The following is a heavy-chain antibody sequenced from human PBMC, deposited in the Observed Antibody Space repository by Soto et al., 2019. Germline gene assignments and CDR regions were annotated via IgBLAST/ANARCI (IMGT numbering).Heavy chain of an antibody. CDR1: GFIFSNHA. CDR2: ISYDGRNT. J-gene: IGHJ4*02. D-gene: IGHD3-16*01. Sequence: QVQLVESGRGVVQPGRSLRLSCTASGFIFSNHAMHWVRQAPGKGLEGVAIISYDGRNTYYADSVKGRFIISRDNSKNTLDLQMNSLRTEDTAVYYCAKTRKSLGGGEDFDYWGQGTQVTVSS. V-gene: IGHV3-30*18. CDR3: AKTRKSLGGGEDFDY.